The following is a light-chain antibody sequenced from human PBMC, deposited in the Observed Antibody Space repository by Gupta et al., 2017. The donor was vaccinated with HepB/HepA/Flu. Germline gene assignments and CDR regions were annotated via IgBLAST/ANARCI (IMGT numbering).Light chain of an antibody. CDR1: SSNIGAGYD. Sequence: QSVLTQPPSVSGAPGQRVTIPCTGSSSNIGAGYDVHWYQQLPGTAPKLLIYGNCNRPSGVPDRFSGSKSGTSASLAITGLQAEDEADYYCQSYDSSLSGSVVFGGGTKLTVL. J-gene: IGLJ2*01. V-gene: IGLV1-40*01. CDR3: QSYDSSLSGSVV. CDR2: GNC.